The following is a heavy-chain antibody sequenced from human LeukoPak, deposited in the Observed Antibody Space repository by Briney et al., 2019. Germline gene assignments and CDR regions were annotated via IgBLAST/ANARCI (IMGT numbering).Heavy chain of an antibody. Sequence: PSETLSLTCAVSGGSISSGGYSWSWIRQPPGKGLEWIGYIYHSGSTYYNPSLKSRVTISVDRSKNQFSLKLSSVTAADTAVYYCARTYYGDAFDIWGQGTMVTVSS. D-gene: IGHD3-3*01. V-gene: IGHV4-30-2*01. CDR1: GGSISSGGYS. J-gene: IGHJ3*02. CDR2: IYHSGST. CDR3: ARTYYGDAFDI.